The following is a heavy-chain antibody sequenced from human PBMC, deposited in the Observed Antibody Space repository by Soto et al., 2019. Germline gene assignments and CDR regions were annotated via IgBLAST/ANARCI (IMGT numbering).Heavy chain of an antibody. D-gene: IGHD5-12*01. J-gene: IGHJ4*02. V-gene: IGHV3-30-3*01. CDR2: ISYDGSNK. CDR3: ARVQYGGPFDY. CDR1: GFTFSSYA. Sequence: PGGSLRLSCAASGFTFSSYAMHWVRQAPGKGLEWVAVISYDGSNKYYADSVKGRFTISRDNSKNTLYLQMNSLRAEDTAVYYCARVQYGGPFDYWGQGTLVTVSS.